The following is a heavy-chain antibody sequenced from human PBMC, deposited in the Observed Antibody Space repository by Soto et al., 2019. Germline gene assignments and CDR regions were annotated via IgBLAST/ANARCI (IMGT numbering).Heavy chain of an antibody. J-gene: IGHJ3*02. CDR3: ANPFYDSSGYYLDAFDI. CDR1: GFTFSSYA. CDR2: ISGSGGST. D-gene: IGHD3-22*01. V-gene: IGHV3-23*01. Sequence: GGSLRLSCAASGFTFSSYAMSWVRQAPGKGLEWVSAISGSGGSTYYADSVKGRFTISIDNSKNTLYRKMNSLRAEDTAVYYCANPFYDSSGYYLDAFDIWGQGTMVTVSS.